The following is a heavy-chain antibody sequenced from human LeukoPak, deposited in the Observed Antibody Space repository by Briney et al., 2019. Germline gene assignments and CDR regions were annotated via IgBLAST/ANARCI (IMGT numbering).Heavy chain of an antibody. CDR1: GFTFSSYG. CDR2: ISYDGSDK. CDR3: AKDRGNLWFGESLGY. Sequence: GGSLRLSCAASGFTFSSYGMHWVRQAPGKGLEWVAVISYDGSDKYYADSVKGRFTISRDNSKNTLYLQMNSLRAEDTAVYYCAKDRGNLWFGESLGYWGQGTLVTVSS. D-gene: IGHD3-10*01. V-gene: IGHV3-30*18. J-gene: IGHJ4*02.